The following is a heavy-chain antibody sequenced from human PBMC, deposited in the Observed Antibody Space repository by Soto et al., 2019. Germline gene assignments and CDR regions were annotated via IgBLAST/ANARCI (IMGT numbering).Heavy chain of an antibody. V-gene: IGHV1-2*02. CDR1: GYTFPIYY. D-gene: IGHD2-15*01. J-gene: IGHJ4*02. CDR3: ARVSTYCSGASCYAFDY. Sequence: QVQLVQSGAEVRKPGASVKVSCKASGYTFPIYYMHWVRQAPGQGLAWMVWISPNNGGTNYAQKFRGRVTMTRDTSISTDYMELNRLTSDDTAVYYCARVSTYCSGASCYAFDYWGQGTLVTVSS. CDR2: ISPNNGGT.